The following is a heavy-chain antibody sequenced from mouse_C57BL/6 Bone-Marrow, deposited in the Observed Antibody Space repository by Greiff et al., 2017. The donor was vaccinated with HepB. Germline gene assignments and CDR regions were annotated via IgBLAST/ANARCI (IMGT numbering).Heavy chain of an antibody. CDR1: GFTFSSYT. J-gene: IGHJ2*01. D-gene: IGHD4-1*01. CDR3: ARLGRGDFDY. V-gene: IGHV5-9*01. CDR2: ISGGGGNT. Sequence: EVMLVESGGGLVKPGGSLKLSCAASGFTFSSYTMSWVRQTPEKRLEWVATISGGGGNTYYPDSVKGRFTISRDNAKNTLYLQMSSLRSEDTALYYWARLGRGDFDYWGQGTTLTVSS.